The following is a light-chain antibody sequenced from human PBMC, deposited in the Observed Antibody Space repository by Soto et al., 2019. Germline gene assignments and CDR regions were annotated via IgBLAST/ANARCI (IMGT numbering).Light chain of an antibody. Sequence: DIVMTQSPLSLPVTPGEPASISCRSSQSLLHSNGYKYLDWYLQKPGQSPQLLIYLGSNRASGVPDRFSGSRSGTDFTLKISRVGAEDVGLYYCMQALQTPYTFGPGTKLEIK. CDR2: LGS. J-gene: IGKJ2*01. CDR1: QSLLHSNGYKY. V-gene: IGKV2-28*01. CDR3: MQALQTPYT.